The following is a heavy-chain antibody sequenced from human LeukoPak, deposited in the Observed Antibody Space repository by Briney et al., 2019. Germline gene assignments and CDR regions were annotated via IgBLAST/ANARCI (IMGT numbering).Heavy chain of an antibody. D-gene: IGHD4-23*01. CDR1: GGSFSGYY. V-gene: IGHV4-34*01. CDR2: INHSGST. Sequence: PSETLSLTCAVYGGSFSGYYWSWIRQPPGKGLEWIGEINHSGSTHYNPSLKSRVTISVDTSKNQFSLKLTSVTAADTAVYYCANSANYGGNSGFFDYWGQGTLVTVSS. CDR3: ANSANYGGNSGFFDY. J-gene: IGHJ4*02.